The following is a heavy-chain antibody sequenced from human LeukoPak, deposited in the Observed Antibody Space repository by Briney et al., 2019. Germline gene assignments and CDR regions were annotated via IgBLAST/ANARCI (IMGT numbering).Heavy chain of an antibody. CDR2: IYNDGRT. V-gene: IGHV3-66*01. Sequence: GGSLRLSCAASGFTVSNNYMSWVRQVPGKGLEWFSLIYNDGRTHYPDSVKGRFTISRDNSRNTLYLQMNSLRADDTAVYFCARESWGHCSHDSCPFQHWGRGTLVTVSS. J-gene: IGHJ1*01. CDR1: GFTVSNNY. D-gene: IGHD2-15*01. CDR3: ARESWGHCSHDSCPFQH.